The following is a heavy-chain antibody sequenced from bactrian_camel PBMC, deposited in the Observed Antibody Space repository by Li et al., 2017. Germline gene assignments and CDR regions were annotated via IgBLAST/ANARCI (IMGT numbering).Heavy chain of an antibody. CDR3: ATAVGWVPSRVADFGY. V-gene: IGHV3S1*01. Sequence: HVQLVESGGGSVQAGGSLRLSCKATGYTYSRHCMAWFRQAPGKEREGVAYVDGDGTITYAPAVKGRFTISTDNAKNTVYLQMNSLKSEDTALYYCATAVGWVPSRVADFGYWGQGTQVTVS. CDR1: GYTYSRHC. J-gene: IGHJ6*01. D-gene: IGHD5*01. CDR2: VDGDGTI.